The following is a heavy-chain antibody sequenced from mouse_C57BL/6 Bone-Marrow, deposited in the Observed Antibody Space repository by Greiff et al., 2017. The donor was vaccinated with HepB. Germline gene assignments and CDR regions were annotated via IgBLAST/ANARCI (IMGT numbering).Heavy chain of an antibody. Sequence: QVHVKQSGPELVKPGASVKISCKASGYAFSSSWMNWVKQRPGKGLEWIGRIYPGDGDTNYNGKFKGKATLTADKSSSTAYMQLSSLTSEDSAVYFCARDGYLRAWFAYWGQGTLVTVSA. D-gene: IGHD2-3*01. CDR2: IYPGDGDT. V-gene: IGHV1-82*01. J-gene: IGHJ3*01. CDR3: ARDGYLRAWFAY. CDR1: GYAFSSSW.